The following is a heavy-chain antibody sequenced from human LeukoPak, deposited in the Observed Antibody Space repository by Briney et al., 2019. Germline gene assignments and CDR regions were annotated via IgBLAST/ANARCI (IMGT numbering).Heavy chain of an antibody. CDR3: ARDSIEYSSSPGSFDY. CDR2: IYYSGST. Sequence: SETLFLTCTVSGGSISSYYWSWIRQPPGKGLEWIGYIYYSGSTNYNPSLKSRVTISVDTSKNQFSLKLSSVTAADTAVYYCARDSIEYSSSPGSFDYWGQGTLVTVSS. J-gene: IGHJ4*02. CDR1: GGSISSYY. D-gene: IGHD6-6*01. V-gene: IGHV4-59*01.